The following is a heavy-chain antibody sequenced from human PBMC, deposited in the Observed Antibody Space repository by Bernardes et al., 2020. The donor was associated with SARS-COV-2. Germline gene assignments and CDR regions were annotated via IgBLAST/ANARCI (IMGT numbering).Heavy chain of an antibody. J-gene: IGHJ6*02. CDR2: IWYDGSNK. CDR3: ARGPIVVVPAAIKRVYYYYGMDV. D-gene: IGHD2-2*01. V-gene: IGHV3-33*01. CDR1: GFTFSSYG. Sequence: GGSLRLSCAASGFTFSSYGMHWVRQAPGKGLEWVAVIWYDGSNKYYADSVKGRFTISRDNSKNTLYLQMNSLRAEDTAVYYCARGPIVVVPAAIKRVYYYYGMDVWGQGTTVTVSS.